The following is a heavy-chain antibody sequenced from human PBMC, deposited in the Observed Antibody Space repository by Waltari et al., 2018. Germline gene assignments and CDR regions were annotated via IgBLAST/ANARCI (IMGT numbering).Heavy chain of an antibody. CDR3: MREVKRGVAITSDF. Sequence: QVQLHESGPGLVKPSGTLSVMCAVSNFSIRSGFHWGWFRQPPGKGLEWIGGYYQSGSTYYNPSFKRRVTISMDASRNRFSLRLTSVTAADTAVYYCMREVKRGVAITSDFWGQGTLVTVSS. CDR2: YYQSGST. J-gene: IGHJ4*02. D-gene: IGHD3-16*01. CDR1: NFSIRSGFH. V-gene: IGHV4-38-2*02.